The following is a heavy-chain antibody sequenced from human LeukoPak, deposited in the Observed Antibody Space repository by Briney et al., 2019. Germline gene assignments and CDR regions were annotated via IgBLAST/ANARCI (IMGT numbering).Heavy chain of an antibody. CDR3: ASLRATTTTEFDY. CDR2: IIPIFGTA. Sequence: SVEVSCKASGGTFSSYAISWVRQAPGQGLEWMGGIIPIFGTANYAQKFQGRVTITADESTSTAYMELSSLRSEDTAVYYCASLRATTTTEFDYWGQGTLVTVSS. CDR1: GGTFSSYA. J-gene: IGHJ4*02. V-gene: IGHV1-69*13. D-gene: IGHD1-26*01.